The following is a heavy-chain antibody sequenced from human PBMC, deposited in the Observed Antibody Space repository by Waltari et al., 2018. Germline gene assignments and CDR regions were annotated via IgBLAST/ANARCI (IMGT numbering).Heavy chain of an antibody. CDR1: GFDINYNY. D-gene: IGHD3-3*02. J-gene: IGHJ2*01. CDR2: IYAVGDT. Sequence: EVRLVESGGDLVRPGGSLRLSCTASGFDINYNYMTWVRQAPGKGLDWVSVIYAVGDTYYADSVKGRFTISRDTSKNEVFLQMNDVRAEDTAVYYCARWRSIAFWYFELWGRGTLVTVSS. V-gene: IGHV3-66*02. CDR3: ARWRSIAFWYFEL.